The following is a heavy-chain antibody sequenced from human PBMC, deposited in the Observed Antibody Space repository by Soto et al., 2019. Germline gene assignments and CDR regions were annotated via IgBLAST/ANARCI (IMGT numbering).Heavy chain of an antibody. Sequence: GGSLRLSCVVSGFIFSSYGMHWVRQAPGKGLEWVAAISYHGNDKYYADSVKGRFTVSRDNSNNILYLQMSGLRAEDTAVYYSAKIPCREYCCNTPTAFGIWGQGTMVTVSS. CDR1: GFIFSSYG. V-gene: IGHV3-30*18. J-gene: IGHJ3*02. D-gene: IGHD2-8*02. CDR2: ISYHGNDK. CDR3: AKIPCREYCCNTPTAFGI.